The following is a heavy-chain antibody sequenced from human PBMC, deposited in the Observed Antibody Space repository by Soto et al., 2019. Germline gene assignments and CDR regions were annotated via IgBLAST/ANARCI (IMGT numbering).Heavy chain of an antibody. CDR2: IYNSGST. J-gene: IGHJ5*02. V-gene: IGHV4-30-4*01. D-gene: IGHD2-2*01. CDR1: GGSVRSGDYY. CDR3: ARGFLLVPATPNWFDP. Sequence: SETLSLTCTVSGGSVRSGDYYWSWIRQPPGKSLELIGYIYNSGSTYYNPSLKSRVTMSVDTSKDQFSLKLTSVTAADTAVYYFARGFLLVPATPNWFDPWGQGTLVTVSS.